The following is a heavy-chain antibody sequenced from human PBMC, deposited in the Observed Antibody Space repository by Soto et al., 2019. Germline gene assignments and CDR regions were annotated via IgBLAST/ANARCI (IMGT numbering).Heavy chain of an antibody. D-gene: IGHD3-16*01. J-gene: IGHJ4*02. CDR3: ASMITPDY. V-gene: IGHV3-48*03. Sequence: LRLSCAASGFTLSSYDMHWVRQAPGKGLEWLSSITSSDNSIYHADSVKGRFTTSRDNAKNSLYLQMNSLRAEDTAVYYCASMITPDYWGQGTLVTVSS. CDR2: ITSSDNSI. CDR1: GFTLSSYD.